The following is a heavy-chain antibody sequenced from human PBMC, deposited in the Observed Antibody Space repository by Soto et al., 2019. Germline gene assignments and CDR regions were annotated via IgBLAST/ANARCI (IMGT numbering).Heavy chain of an antibody. CDR1: GYTFVDYY. J-gene: IGHJ4*02. D-gene: IGHD3-22*01. CDR2: INPKSGST. CDR3: APAPIHYNDGSGYYPLGN. V-gene: IGHV1-2*02. Sequence: EASVKVSCKTSGYTFVDYYIHWVRQAPGQGLDWLGWINPKSGSTNYAQDFQGRVTITRETSISTVFLEMSRLRSDDTAVYYCAPAPIHYNDGSGYYPLGNWGQGTLVTVSS.